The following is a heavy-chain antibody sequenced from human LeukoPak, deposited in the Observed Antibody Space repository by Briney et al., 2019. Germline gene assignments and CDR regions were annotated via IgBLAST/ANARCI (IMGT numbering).Heavy chain of an antibody. Sequence: ASVKVSSTASGYTFTIYFIHWVRQAPGQGLEWMGIINPSAGSTTYAQKFQGRVTMTRDTSTSTVYMELSGLTSEDTAVYYCARGLGELSLPSFWFDPWGHGTLVTVSS. V-gene: IGHV1-46*01. J-gene: IGHJ5*02. CDR2: INPSAGST. CDR1: GYTFTIYF. D-gene: IGHD3-16*02. CDR3: ARGLGELSLPSFWFDP.